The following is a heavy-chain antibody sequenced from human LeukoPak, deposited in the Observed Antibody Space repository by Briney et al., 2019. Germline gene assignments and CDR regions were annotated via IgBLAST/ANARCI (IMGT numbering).Heavy chain of an antibody. D-gene: IGHD2-21*01. V-gene: IGHV4-34*01. Sequence: PSETLSLTCAVYGGSFSGYYWSWIRQPPGKGLEWIGEINHSGSTNYNPPLKSRVTISVDTSKNQFSLKLSSVSAADTAVYYCARRADVWSTNVVRFFDYWGHGTLVTVSS. J-gene: IGHJ4*01. CDR2: INHSGST. CDR3: ARRADVWSTNVVRFFDY. CDR1: GGSFSGYY.